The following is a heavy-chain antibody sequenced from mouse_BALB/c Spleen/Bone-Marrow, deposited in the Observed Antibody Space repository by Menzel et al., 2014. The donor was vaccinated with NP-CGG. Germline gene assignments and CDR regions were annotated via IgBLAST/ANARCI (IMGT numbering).Heavy chain of an antibody. Sequence: VQLQQSGPGLVAPSQSLSITCTVSGFSLTSYGVHWVRQPPGKVLEWLGVIWAGGSTNYNSALMSRLTISKDNSKSQVFLKMNSLQTDDTAMYYCARGSYYEGAMDYWGQGTSVTVSS. CDR2: IWAGGST. CDR1: GFSLTSYG. V-gene: IGHV2-9*02. CDR3: ARGSYYEGAMDY. D-gene: IGHD1-1*01. J-gene: IGHJ4*01.